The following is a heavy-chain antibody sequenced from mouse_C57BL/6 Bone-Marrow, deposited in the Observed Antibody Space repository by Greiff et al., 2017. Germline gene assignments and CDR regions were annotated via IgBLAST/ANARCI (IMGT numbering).Heavy chain of an antibody. Sequence: QVQLQQPGAELVMPGASVKLSCKASGYTFTSYWMHWVKQRPGQGLEWIGEIDPSDSYTNYNQKFKGKSTLTVDKSSSTAYMQLSSLTSEDSAVYYGARRLTDPYAMDYWGQGTSVTVSS. V-gene: IGHV1-69*01. D-gene: IGHD4-1*01. CDR1: GYTFTSYW. CDR2: IDPSDSYT. J-gene: IGHJ4*01. CDR3: ARRLTDPYAMDY.